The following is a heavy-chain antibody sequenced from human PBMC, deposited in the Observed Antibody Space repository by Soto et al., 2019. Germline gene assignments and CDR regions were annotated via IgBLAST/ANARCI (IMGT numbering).Heavy chain of an antibody. CDR1: GFTFSSYA. D-gene: IGHD3-3*01. CDR2: ISGSGGST. Sequence: GGSLRLSCAASGFTFSSYAMSWVRQAPGKGLEWVSAISGSGGSTYYADSVKGRFTISRDNSKNTLYLQMNSLRAEDTAVYYCAKDSEGQYYDFWSGYYSIVNWFDPWGQGTLVTVSS. V-gene: IGHV3-23*01. J-gene: IGHJ5*02. CDR3: AKDSEGQYYDFWSGYYSIVNWFDP.